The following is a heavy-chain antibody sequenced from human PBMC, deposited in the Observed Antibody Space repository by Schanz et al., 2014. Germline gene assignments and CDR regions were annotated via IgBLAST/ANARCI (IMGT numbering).Heavy chain of an antibody. CDR3: AQVAPAATYLDS. D-gene: IGHD2-2*01. CDR1: GFSFSDYS. CDR2: IKISGDV. Sequence: EVQLVESGGGLVQSGGSLRLSCAASGFSFSDYSMNWVRQAPGKGLEWISYIKISGDVFYTDSVKGRFTISRDNAKSSLYLQMNSLSAEDTAFYYCAQVAPAATYLDSWGLGTLVTVSS. J-gene: IGHJ4*02. V-gene: IGHV3-48*01.